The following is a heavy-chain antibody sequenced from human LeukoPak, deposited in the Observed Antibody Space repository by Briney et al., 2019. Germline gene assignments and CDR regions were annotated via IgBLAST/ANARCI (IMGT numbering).Heavy chain of an antibody. Sequence: SETLSLTCTVSGGSIRSSYYYWGWIRQPPGKGLEWIGSIYDSGSTYYNPSLKSRVTISVDTSKNQFSLKLSSVTAADTAVYYCARGRSLGGYSYGYDNYFDYWGQGTLVTVSS. D-gene: IGHD5-18*01. CDR2: IYDSGST. J-gene: IGHJ4*02. CDR3: ARGRSLGGYSYGYDNYFDY. V-gene: IGHV4-39*07. CDR1: GGSIRSSYYY.